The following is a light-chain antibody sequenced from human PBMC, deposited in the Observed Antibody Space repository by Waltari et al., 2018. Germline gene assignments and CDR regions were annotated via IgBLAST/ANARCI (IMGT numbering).Light chain of an antibody. CDR2: DVS. CDR3: CSYAGNYVWV. Sequence: QSALTQPAAVSGSPGQSVTIPFIGASRDIGRYDIVSWYQQHPGNAPKLVISDVSKRPSGVSDRFSGSKSGDTASLTISGLQFEDEADYYCCSYAGNYVWVFGGGTRLTVL. V-gene: IGLV2-23*02. CDR1: SRDIGRYDI. J-gene: IGLJ3*02.